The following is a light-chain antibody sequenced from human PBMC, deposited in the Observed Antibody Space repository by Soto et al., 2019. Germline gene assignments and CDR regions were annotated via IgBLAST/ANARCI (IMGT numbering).Light chain of an antibody. V-gene: IGKV1-39*01. CDR2: AAS. CDR1: QSISSN. CDR3: QQSNNSPLT. Sequence: DIQMTQSPSSLSASVGDRVTITCRASQSISSNLNWYQQKPGKAPKLLIYAASSLQSGVPSRFSGSGSGTDFTLTISSLQLDDFATYYCQQSNNSPLTFGQGTKVDIK. J-gene: IGKJ1*01.